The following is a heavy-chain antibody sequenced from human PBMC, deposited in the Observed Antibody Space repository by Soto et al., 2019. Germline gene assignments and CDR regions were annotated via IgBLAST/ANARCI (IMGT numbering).Heavy chain of an antibody. Sequence: GGSLRLSCAASGFTFSSCIMNWVRQAPGKGLEWVSSISSSSIYIYYADSVKGRFTISRDNAKNSLYLQMNSLRAEDTAVYYCVRDPSYCSSPSSHPAWGQGTMLT. V-gene: IGHV3-21*01. CDR3: VRDPSYCSSPSSHPA. CDR1: GFTFSSCI. D-gene: IGHD2-2*01. CDR2: ISSSSIYI. J-gene: IGHJ5*02.